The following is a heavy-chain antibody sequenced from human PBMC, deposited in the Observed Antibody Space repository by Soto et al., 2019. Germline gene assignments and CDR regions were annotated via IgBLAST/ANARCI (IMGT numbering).Heavy chain of an antibody. V-gene: IGHV3-11*06. CDR2: ISSRTNYT. D-gene: IGHD6-13*01. CDR3: ALSVVSSTRFAP. J-gene: IGHJ5*02. Sequence: QVQLVESGGGLVKPGGSLRLSCAASGFTFSDYYMSWIRQAPGKGLEWVSDISSRTNYTNYADSVKCRCTISRDNAKNSLYLPMNRLRAEDTAMYYCALSVVSSTRFAPLGQGTLVTVSS. CDR1: GFTFSDYY.